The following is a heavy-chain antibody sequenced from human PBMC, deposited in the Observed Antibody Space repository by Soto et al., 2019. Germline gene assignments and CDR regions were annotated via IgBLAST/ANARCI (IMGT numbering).Heavy chain of an antibody. J-gene: IGHJ4*02. D-gene: IGHD3-3*01. Sequence: SETLSLTCTVSGGSISSYYWSWIRQSPGKGLEWIGYIYYSGSTNYNPSLKSRVTISVDTSKNQFSLKLSSVAAADTAVYYCTRGSVRFLGDSWGQGTLVTVSS. CDR2: IYYSGST. V-gene: IGHV4-59*01. CDR1: GGSISSYY. CDR3: TRGSVRFLGDS.